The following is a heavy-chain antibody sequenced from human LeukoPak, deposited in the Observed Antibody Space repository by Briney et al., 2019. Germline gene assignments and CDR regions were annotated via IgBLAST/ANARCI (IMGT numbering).Heavy chain of an antibody. V-gene: IGHV3-7*01. Sequence: GGSLRLSCAASGLTFSDYWMTWVRQAPGKGLEWVANIKQDGSEKYYADSVKGRFTISRDNSKNTLYLQMNSLRAEDTAVYYCAKVGGVHGDHRAHFDYWGQGTLVTVSS. D-gene: IGHD4-17*01. CDR2: IKQDGSEK. CDR3: AKVGGVHGDHRAHFDY. CDR1: GLTFSDYW. J-gene: IGHJ4*02.